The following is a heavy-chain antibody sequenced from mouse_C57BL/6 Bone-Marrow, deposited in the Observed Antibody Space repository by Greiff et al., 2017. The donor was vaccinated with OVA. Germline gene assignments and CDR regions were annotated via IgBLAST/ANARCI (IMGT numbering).Heavy chain of an antibody. D-gene: IGHD1-1*01. V-gene: IGHV1-59*01. J-gene: IGHJ4*01. Sequence: QVQLQQPGAELVRPGTSVKLSCKASGYTFTSYWMHWVKQRPGQGLEWIGVIDPSASYTNYNQKFKGKATLTVDTSSSTAYMQLSSLTSEDSAVYYCARDYYGSLYYAMDYWGQGTSVTVSS. CDR1: GYTFTSYW. CDR3: ARDYYGSLYYAMDY. CDR2: IDPSASYT.